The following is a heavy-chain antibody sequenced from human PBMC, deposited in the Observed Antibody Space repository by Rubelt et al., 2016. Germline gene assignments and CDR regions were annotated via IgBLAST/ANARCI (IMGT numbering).Heavy chain of an antibody. V-gene: IGHV3-33*06. Sequence: QVHLVESGGGVAQPGKSLRLSCEVSGFSISTSDIHWVRQAPGKGLEWVAVMWSGGGRTNYADSVKGRFTISRDSSRNTLYLQMNRLRTEDTDVHDCVKDGEGAGNYFADWAQGALLTVSS. D-gene: IGHD2/OR15-2a*01. CDR3: VKDGEGAGNYFAD. J-gene: IGHJ4*02. CDR1: GFSISTSD. CDR2: MWSGGGRT.